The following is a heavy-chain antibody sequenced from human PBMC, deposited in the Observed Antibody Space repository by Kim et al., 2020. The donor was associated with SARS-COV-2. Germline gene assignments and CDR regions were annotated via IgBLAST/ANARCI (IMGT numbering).Heavy chain of an antibody. CDR2: GSP. CDR3: ARDAPPIGT. V-gene: IGHV4-31*02. Sequence: GSPYYNPSLKSRVTISVDTSTNQFSLKLSSVTAADTAVYYCARDAPPIGTWGQGTLVTVSS. D-gene: IGHD3-16*02. J-gene: IGHJ5*02.